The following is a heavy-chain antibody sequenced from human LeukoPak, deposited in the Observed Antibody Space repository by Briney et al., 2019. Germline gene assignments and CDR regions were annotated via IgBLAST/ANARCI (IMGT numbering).Heavy chain of an antibody. J-gene: IGHJ4*02. D-gene: IGHD4-23*01. Sequence: PGGSVRLSCGASGFPFCSYAMRWVRPAPGEGVEWVSAICGSGGSTYYADSVKDRFTISTDNSKNTLYLQMNSLRAEDTAVYYCAKVLPMEYAGKKDYYFDYWGQGTLVTVSS. CDR3: AKVLPMEYAGKKDYYFDY. CDR1: GFPFCSYA. CDR2: ICGSGGST. V-gene: IGHV3-23*01.